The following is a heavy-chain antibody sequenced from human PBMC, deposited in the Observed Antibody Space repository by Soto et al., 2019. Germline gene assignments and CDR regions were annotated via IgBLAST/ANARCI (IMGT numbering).Heavy chain of an antibody. CDR1: GGTFSSYA. J-gene: IGHJ6*02. V-gene: IGHV1-69*12. CDR3: ASHSYGYFPHYYHGMDV. D-gene: IGHD5-18*01. Sequence: QVQLVQSGAEVKKPGSSVKVSCKASGGTFSSYASSWVRQAPGQGLEWMGGILPIFGTANYAQKFQGRVTITADESTSTAYMELSSLRSEDTAVYYCASHSYGYFPHYYHGMDVWGQGTTVTVSS. CDR2: ILPIFGTA.